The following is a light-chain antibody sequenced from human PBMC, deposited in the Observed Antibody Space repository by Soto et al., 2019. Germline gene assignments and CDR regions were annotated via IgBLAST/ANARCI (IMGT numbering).Light chain of an antibody. CDR2: EVS. J-gene: IGLJ2*01. CDR1: SSDVGGYNY. CDR3: LSYTSSSTPL. V-gene: IGLV2-14*01. Sequence: QSALTQPASVSGSPGQSITISCTGTSSDVGGYNYVSWYQQHPGKAPKLMIYEVSNRPSGVSNRFSGSKSGNTASLTISGLQSEDEADYYCLSYTSSSTPLFGGGTKLTLL.